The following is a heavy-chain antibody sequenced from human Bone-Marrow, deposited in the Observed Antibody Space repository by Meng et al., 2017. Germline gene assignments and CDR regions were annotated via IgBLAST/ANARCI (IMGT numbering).Heavy chain of an antibody. Sequence: ASVKVSCKASGYTFTDYYVHWVRQAPGQGLEWMGWMNPNSGATSYAQNFQGRVTMTRDTSISTAYMEVSSLRSDDTAVYYCARGFSIAVPGNWFDPWGQGTLVTVSS. V-gene: IGHV1-2*02. CDR2: MNPNSGAT. D-gene: IGHD6-13*01. CDR1: GYTFTDYY. J-gene: IGHJ5*02. CDR3: ARGFSIAVPGNWFDP.